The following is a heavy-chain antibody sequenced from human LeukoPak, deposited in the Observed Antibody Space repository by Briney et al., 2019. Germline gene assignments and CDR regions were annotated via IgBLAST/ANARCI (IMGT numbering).Heavy chain of an antibody. D-gene: IGHD3-3*01. Sequence: GRSLRLSCAASGFTFSSSGMHWVRQAPGKGLEWVAVISYDGNDKYYADSVKGRFTISRDNSKNTLYLQMNSLRAEDTAVYYCARAYDFWSGSLIYYFDYWGQGTLVTVSS. CDR2: ISYDGNDK. J-gene: IGHJ4*02. CDR3: ARAYDFWSGSLIYYFDY. CDR1: GFTFSSSG. V-gene: IGHV3-30*03.